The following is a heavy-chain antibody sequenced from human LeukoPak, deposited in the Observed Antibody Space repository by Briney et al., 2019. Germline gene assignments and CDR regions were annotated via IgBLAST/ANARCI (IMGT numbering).Heavy chain of an antibody. CDR1: GFTFSSYS. J-gene: IGHJ4*02. CDR3: ARDGALVGATTIHDY. Sequence: GGSLRLSCAASGFTFSSYSMNWVRQAPGKGLEWVSSISSSSSYIYYADSVKGRFTISRDNAKNSLYLQMNSLRAGDTAVYYCARDGALVGATTIHDYWGQGTLVTVSS. CDR2: ISSSSSYI. D-gene: IGHD1-26*01. V-gene: IGHV3-21*01.